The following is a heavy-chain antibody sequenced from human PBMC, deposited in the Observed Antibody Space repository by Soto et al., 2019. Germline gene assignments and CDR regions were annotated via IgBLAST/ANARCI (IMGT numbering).Heavy chain of an antibody. CDR3: ARVRDWFDP. Sequence: SETLSLTCAVYGGSFSGYYWNWIRQPPGKGLEWIGEIDHSGYTSYNPSLKSRVTISVDTSKNQFSLRLTSVTAADTAVYYCARVRDWFDPWGQGTLVT. CDR2: IDHSGYT. CDR1: GGSFSGYY. D-gene: IGHD3-3*01. J-gene: IGHJ5*02. V-gene: IGHV4-34*01.